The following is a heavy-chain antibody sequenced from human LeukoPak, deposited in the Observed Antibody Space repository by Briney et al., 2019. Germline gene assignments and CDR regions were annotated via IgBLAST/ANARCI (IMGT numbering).Heavy chain of an antibody. CDR2: IHPNSGAT. D-gene: IGHD5-18*01. J-gene: IGHJ6*02. CDR3: ARNTAPGYGLDV. Sequence: ASVKVSCKASVYTFTGYYIHWVRHAPGQGFEWMGCIHPNSGATGYAQNFQGRVTMTRDTSISTAYMDLSRLRSDDTAVYYCARNTAPGYGLDVWGQGTPVTVSS. V-gene: IGHV1-2*02. CDR1: VYTFTGYY.